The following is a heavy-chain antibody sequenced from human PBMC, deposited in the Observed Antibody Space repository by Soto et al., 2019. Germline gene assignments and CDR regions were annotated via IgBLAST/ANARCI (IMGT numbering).Heavy chain of an antibody. J-gene: IGHJ3*02. CDR1: GFTFSSYG. Sequence: GALRLSCAASGFTFSSYGMHWVRQAPGKGLEWAAVISYDGNNKYYVESVKGRFTISRDTSKNTLYLQMNSLRPEDTAVYYCVADYVATDTFDIWGRGTMVTVSS. CDR2: ISYDGNNK. CDR3: VADYVATDTFDI. D-gene: IGHD3-10*02. V-gene: IGHV3-30*03.